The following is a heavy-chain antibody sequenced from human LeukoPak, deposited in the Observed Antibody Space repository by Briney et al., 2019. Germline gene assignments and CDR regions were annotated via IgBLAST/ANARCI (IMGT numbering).Heavy chain of an antibody. CDR3: ARDLYGSGSYYLGY. V-gene: IGHV3-21*01. Sequence: GGSLRLSCAASGFTFSSYSMNWVRQAPEKGLEWVSSISSSSSYIYYADSVKGRFTISRDNAKNSLYLQMNSLRAEDTAVYYCARDLYGSGSYYLGYWGQGTLVTVSS. CDR1: GFTFSSYS. J-gene: IGHJ4*02. D-gene: IGHD3-10*01. CDR2: ISSSSSYI.